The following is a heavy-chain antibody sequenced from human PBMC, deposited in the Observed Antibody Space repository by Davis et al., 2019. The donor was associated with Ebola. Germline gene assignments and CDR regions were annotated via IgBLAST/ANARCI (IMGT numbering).Heavy chain of an antibody. J-gene: IGHJ4*02. V-gene: IGHV3-23*01. CDR1: GFIFTSYA. Sequence: GESLKISCAASGFIFTSYAMNWVRQAPGKGLEWVSGISGSGGSTYYADSVKGRFTISRANSKNMLYLQMNSLRAEDTAVYYCAEHGGYSGYDYHFDSWGQGILVTVSS. CDR2: ISGSGGST. D-gene: IGHD5-12*01. CDR3: AEHGGYSGYDYHFDS.